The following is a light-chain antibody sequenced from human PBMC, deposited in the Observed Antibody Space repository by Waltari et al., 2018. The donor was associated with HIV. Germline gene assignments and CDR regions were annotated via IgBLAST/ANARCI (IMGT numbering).Light chain of an antibody. J-gene: IGLJ2*01. Sequence: QSVLTQPPSASGTPGQRVTISCSGSSSNIGSNYVYWYQQLPGTAPKPLIYRNNQRPSGVPDRFSGSKSGTSASLAISGLRSEDEAEYYCAAWDDSLSGHVVFGGGTKLTVL. CDR1: SSNIGSNY. CDR3: AAWDDSLSGHVV. V-gene: IGLV1-47*01. CDR2: RNN.